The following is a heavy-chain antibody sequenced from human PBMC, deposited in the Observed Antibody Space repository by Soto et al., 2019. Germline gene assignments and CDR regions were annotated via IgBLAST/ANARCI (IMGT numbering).Heavy chain of an antibody. D-gene: IGHD3-16*01. CDR3: ARDLVPNMITFGGARHSDSITNPI. J-gene: IGHJ3*02. CDR2: ISSSSSYI. V-gene: IGHV3-21*01. Sequence: PGGSLRLSCAASGFTFSSYSMNWVRQAPGKGLEWVSSISSSSSYIYYADSVKGRFTISRDNAKNSLYLQMNSLRAEDTAVYYCARDLVPNMITFGGARHSDSITNPIWGQGTMVTVSS. CDR1: GFTFSSYS.